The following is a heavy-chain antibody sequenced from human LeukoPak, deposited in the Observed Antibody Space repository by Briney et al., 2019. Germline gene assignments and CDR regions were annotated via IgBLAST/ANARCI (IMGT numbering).Heavy chain of an antibody. CDR1: GFTFSDYY. D-gene: IGHD2-15*01. Sequence: PGGSLRLSCATSGFTFSDYYMSWIRQAPGKGPEWVSYISSSGSTIYYADSVKGRFTISRDNAKNSLYLQMNSLRAEDTAVYYCARELLSRENYFDYWGQGTLVTVSS. J-gene: IGHJ4*02. CDR2: ISSSGSTI. CDR3: ARELLSRENYFDY. V-gene: IGHV3-11*04.